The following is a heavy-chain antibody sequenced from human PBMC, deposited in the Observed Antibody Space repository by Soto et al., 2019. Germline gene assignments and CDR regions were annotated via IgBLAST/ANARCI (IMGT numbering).Heavy chain of an antibody. CDR2: VHYSGIT. Sequence: QLQLQESGPGLVKPSETLSLACSVSGASVSGGTYYWGWIRQPPGKGLEWVGDVHYSGITHYNPSLVSRATMSVATSHNQFSRKLSSVTAADTAVYYCARRAHGYPTNWFDPWGQGTLVIVSS. CDR1: GASVSGGTYY. J-gene: IGHJ5*02. CDR3: ARRAHGYPTNWFDP. V-gene: IGHV4-39*01. D-gene: IGHD3-22*01.